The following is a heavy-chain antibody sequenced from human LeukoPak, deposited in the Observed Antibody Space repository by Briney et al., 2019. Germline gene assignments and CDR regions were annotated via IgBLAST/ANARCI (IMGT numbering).Heavy chain of an antibody. V-gene: IGHV1-69*13. CDR3: ARGELGYDSSAYSEGNAFDI. J-gene: IGHJ3*02. CDR1: GGTFSSYA. CDR2: IIPIFGTA. Sequence: GASVKVSCKASGGTFSSYAISWVRQAPGQGLEWMGGIIPIFGTANYAQKFQGRVTITADESTSTAYMELSSLRSEDTAVYYCARGELGYDSSAYSEGNAFDIWGQGTMVTVSS. D-gene: IGHD3-22*01.